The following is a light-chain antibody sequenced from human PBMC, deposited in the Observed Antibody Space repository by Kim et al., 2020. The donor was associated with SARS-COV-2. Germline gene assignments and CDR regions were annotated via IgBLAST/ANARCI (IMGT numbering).Light chain of an antibody. CDR3: QQYGNSVT. CDR1: QIVSTSY. J-gene: IGKJ1*01. CDR2: GAS. Sequence: EVVLTQSPDTLSLSPGERATLSCSASQIVSTSYLAWYQQKPGQSPRLLIYGASNRASGIPDRFSGSGSGTEFTLTVSRLEPEDIGVYYCQQYGNSVTFGQGTKVDIK. V-gene: IGKV3-20*01.